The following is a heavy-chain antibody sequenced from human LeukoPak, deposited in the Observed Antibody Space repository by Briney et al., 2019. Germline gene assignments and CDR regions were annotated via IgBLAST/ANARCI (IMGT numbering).Heavy chain of an antibody. J-gene: IGHJ4*02. CDR3: AKNIGGFDY. D-gene: IGHD4-23*01. CDR2: ISGSGGST. Sequence: GGSLRLSCSLSGFTFSSYGMSWVRQAPGKGLEWVSAISGSGGSTYYADSVKGRFTISRDNSKNTLYLQMNSLRAEDTAVYYCAKNIGGFDYWGQGTLVTVSS. CDR1: GFTFSSYG. V-gene: IGHV3-23*01.